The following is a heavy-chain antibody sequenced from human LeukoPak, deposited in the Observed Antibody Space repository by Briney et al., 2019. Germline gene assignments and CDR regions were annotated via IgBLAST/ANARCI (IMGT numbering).Heavy chain of an antibody. D-gene: IGHD5-24*01. J-gene: IGHJ3*01. V-gene: IGHV6-1*01. CDR3: ARGGQGDGYSADEAFDF. Sequence: SQTLSLTCVISGDSVASNSTACNWIRQSPSRGLEWLGRTYYRSKWYNGYALSMKSRITINPDTSKNQFSLQLNSVTPEDTAVYYCARGGQGDGYSADEAFDFWGQGTMVTVS. CDR1: GDSVASNSTA. CDR2: TYYRSKWYN.